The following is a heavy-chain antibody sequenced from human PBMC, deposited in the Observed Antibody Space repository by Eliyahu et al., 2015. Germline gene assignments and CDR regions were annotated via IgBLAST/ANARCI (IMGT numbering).Heavy chain of an antibody. CDR1: GFSLSTSGMC. CDR2: IDWDDYK. V-gene: IGHV2-70*15. J-gene: IGHJ4*02. D-gene: IGHD5-18*01. Sequence: QVTLRESGPALVKPTQTLTLTCTFSGFSLSTSGMCVSWIRQPPGKALEWLARIDWDDYKYYSTSLKTRLTISKDTSKNQVVLTMTNMDPVDTATYYCARIRTHSPDLYYFDYWGQGTLVTVSS. CDR3: ARIRTHSPDLYYFDY.